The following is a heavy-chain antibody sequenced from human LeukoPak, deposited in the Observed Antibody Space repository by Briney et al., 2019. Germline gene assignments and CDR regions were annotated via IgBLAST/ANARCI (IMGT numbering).Heavy chain of an antibody. CDR1: GFTFRSSA. D-gene: IGHD2-8*01. CDR3: AKRDTNGRYYFDY. CDR2: ISSGGDAT. J-gene: IGHJ4*02. Sequence: GGSLRLSCGASGFTFRSSAMSWVRQSPGKGLDWVSSISSGGDATYYADSVKGRFTISRDNSKNTLCLQMNSLRAEDTAVYYCAKRDTNGRYYFDYWGQGALGTVSS. V-gene: IGHV3-23*01.